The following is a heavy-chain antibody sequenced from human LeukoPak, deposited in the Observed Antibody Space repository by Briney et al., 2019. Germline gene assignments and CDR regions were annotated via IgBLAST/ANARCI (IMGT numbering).Heavy chain of an antibody. CDR3: ARAGDSTSPLDY. CDR1: GGSFSSYY. V-gene: IGHV4-4*07. CDR2: IYTSGST. D-gene: IGHD6-13*01. Sequence: SETLSLTCTVSGGSFSSYYWNWIRQPAGKGLEWIGRIYTSGSTNYNPSLKSRVTMSVDTSKNQFSLKLNSVTAAHTAVYYCARAGDSTSPLDYWGQGTLVTVSS. J-gene: IGHJ4*02.